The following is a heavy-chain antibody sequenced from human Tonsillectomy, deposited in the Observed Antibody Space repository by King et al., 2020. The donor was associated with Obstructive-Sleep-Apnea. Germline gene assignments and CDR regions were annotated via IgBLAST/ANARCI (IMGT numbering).Heavy chain of an antibody. V-gene: IGHV3-30*02. CDR1: GFTFSSYA. CDR2: IQYDGTNK. D-gene: IGHD3-22*01. J-gene: IGHJ4*02. Sequence: VQLVESGGGVVQPGGSLRLSCAASGFTFSSYAMHWVRQAPGKGLEWVAFIQYDGTNKYYADSVKGRFTISRDNSKNTLYLQMNSLRAEDTAVYYCAKDHIYCYDSIGYHYADYWGQGTLVTVSS. CDR3: AKDHIYCYDSIGYHYADY.